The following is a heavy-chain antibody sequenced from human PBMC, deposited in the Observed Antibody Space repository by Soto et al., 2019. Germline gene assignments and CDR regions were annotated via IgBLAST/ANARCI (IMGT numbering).Heavy chain of an antibody. CDR1: GYRFASYG. Sequence: ASVKVSCKASGYRFASYGISWVRQAPGQGLEWMGWISDYNVNTNYAQRLQGRVTMTTDTYTSTAYMELRRLRPDDTAVYYCARPVRVDAAAKDYYYYYGMDVCGQGTTV. D-gene: IGHD5-18*01. CDR3: ARPVRVDAAAKDYYYYYGMDV. J-gene: IGHJ6*02. CDR2: ISDYNVNT. V-gene: IGHV1-18*04.